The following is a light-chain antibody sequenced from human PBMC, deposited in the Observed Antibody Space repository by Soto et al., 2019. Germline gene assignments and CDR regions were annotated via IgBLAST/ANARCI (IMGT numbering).Light chain of an antibody. CDR2: AAS. J-gene: IGKJ2*01. CDR1: QSISSY. V-gene: IGKV1-39*01. Sequence: DNQMTQSPSSLSASVGDRVTITCRASQSISSYLNWYQQKPGKAPKLLIYAASSLQSGVPSRFSGSGSGTDFNLTISSLQPEDFATYYCQQSYSTPYTFGQGTKLEIK. CDR3: QQSYSTPYT.